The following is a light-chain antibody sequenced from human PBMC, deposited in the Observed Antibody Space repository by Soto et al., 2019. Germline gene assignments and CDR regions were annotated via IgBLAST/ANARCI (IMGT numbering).Light chain of an antibody. V-gene: IGKV3-15*01. Sequence: EIVMTQSPATLSVSVGERATLSCRASQSVSSNLAWYQQKPGQAPRRLIYGASTRATGIPARFSGSGSGTEFTLTISSLQSEDFAVYYCQQYNNWPLTFGQGTKVDIK. CDR2: GAS. CDR3: QQYNNWPLT. J-gene: IGKJ1*01. CDR1: QSVSSN.